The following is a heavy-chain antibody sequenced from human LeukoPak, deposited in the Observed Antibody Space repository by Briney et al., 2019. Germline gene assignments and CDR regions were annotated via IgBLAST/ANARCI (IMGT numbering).Heavy chain of an antibody. D-gene: IGHD5-24*01. CDR2: IYPGDSDI. J-gene: IGHJ4*02. V-gene: IGHV5-51*01. Sequence: GASLQISCKGSGYHFMSYWIGWVRQLPGKGLEWMGIIYPGDSDIRYSPSFQGQVTISADKSINTASLQWSSLRASDTAMYYCASLGGNGYTLDYWGQGTLVTVSS. CDR1: GYHFMSYW. CDR3: ASLGGNGYTLDY.